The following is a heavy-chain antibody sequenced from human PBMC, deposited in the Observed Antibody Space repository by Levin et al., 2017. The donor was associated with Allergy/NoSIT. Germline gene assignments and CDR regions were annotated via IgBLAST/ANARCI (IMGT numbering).Heavy chain of an antibody. D-gene: IGHD2-2*01. Sequence: GESLKISCKASGYTFTGYYMHWVRQAPGQGLEWKGWINPNNGGTNYAQKFQGRVTMTRDTSISTAYMELSRLRSDDTAVYYCARGACSGTSCYRDYWGQGTLVTVSS. V-gene: IGHV1-2*02. J-gene: IGHJ4*02. CDR1: GYTFTGYY. CDR2: INPNNGGT. CDR3: ARGACSGTSCYRDY.